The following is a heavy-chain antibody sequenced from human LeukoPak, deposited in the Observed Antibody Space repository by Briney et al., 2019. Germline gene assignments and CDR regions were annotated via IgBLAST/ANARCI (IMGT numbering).Heavy chain of an antibody. CDR3: ARERSTDSSAPAPFDI. CDR2: IIPIFGTA. J-gene: IGHJ3*02. D-gene: IGHD3-22*01. Sequence: SVKVSCKASGYTFSTYTMHWVRQAPGQGLEWMGGIIPIFGTANYAQKFQGRVTITADESTSTAYMELSSLRSEDTAVYYCARERSTDSSAPAPFDIWGQGTMVTVSS. V-gene: IGHV1-69*13. CDR1: GYTFSTYT.